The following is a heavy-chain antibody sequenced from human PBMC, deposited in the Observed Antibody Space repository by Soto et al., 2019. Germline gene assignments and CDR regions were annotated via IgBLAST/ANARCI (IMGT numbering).Heavy chain of an antibody. CDR2: ILHTGGT. Sequence: SETLSLTCAVSGGSISGGGFSWSWIRQPPGKGPEWIGYILHTGGTQYNPSLKSRVSMSVDKSKNQFSLHLTSVTAADTAVYYCARLQFGEGFDYWGQGALVTVSS. J-gene: IGHJ4*02. D-gene: IGHD3-10*01. V-gene: IGHV4-30-2*01. CDR1: GGSISGGGFS. CDR3: ARLQFGEGFDY.